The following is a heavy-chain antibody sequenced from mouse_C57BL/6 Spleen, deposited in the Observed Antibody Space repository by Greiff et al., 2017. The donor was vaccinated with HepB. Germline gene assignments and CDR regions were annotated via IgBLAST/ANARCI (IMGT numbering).Heavy chain of an antibody. CDR1: GYSITSGYY. CDR3: ARGGDDGYSYWYFDV. CDR2: ISYDGSN. J-gene: IGHJ1*03. V-gene: IGHV3-6*01. Sequence: DVKLQESGPGLVKPSQSLSLTCSVTGYSITSGYYWNWIRQFPGNKLEWMGYISYDGSNNYNPSLKNRISITRDTSKNQFFLKLNSVTTEDTATYYCARGGDDGYSYWYFDVWGTGTTVTVSS. D-gene: IGHD2-3*01.